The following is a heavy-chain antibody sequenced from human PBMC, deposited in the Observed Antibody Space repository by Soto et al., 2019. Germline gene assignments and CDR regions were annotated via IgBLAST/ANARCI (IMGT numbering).Heavy chain of an antibody. Sequence: GSLRLSCTASGFNVGAFAVNWVRQAPGKGLEWVSGISVSDAFIYYADSVRGRFSISRDASENILYLQMNSLRVDDTALYYCTRETVAGITGLDYWGPGTLVTVSS. D-gene: IGHD1-20*01. V-gene: IGHV3-23*01. CDR3: TRETVAGITGLDY. CDR1: GFNVGAFA. CDR2: ISVSDAFI. J-gene: IGHJ4*02.